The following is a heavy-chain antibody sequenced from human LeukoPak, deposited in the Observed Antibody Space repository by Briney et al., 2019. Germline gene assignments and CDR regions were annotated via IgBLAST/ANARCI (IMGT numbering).Heavy chain of an antibody. D-gene: IGHD3-22*01. Sequence: PSETLSLTCTVSGGSISSSSYYWGWIRQPPGKGLEWIGSIYYSGSTYYNPSLKSRVTISVDTSKNQFSLSLSSVTAADTAVYYCARKTDSSGSGDYWGQGTLVTVSS. CDR3: ARKTDSSGSGDY. J-gene: IGHJ4*02. V-gene: IGHV4-39*01. CDR1: GGSISSSSYY. CDR2: IYYSGST.